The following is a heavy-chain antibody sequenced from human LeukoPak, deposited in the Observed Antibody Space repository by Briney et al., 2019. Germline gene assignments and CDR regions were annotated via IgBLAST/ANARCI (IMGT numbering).Heavy chain of an antibody. D-gene: IGHD2-2*01. Sequence: GASVKVSCKASGYTFTTYYVHWVRQAPGQGLEWMGIINPSDGSTTYAQKFQGRVTMSRDTSTRTVYMELSSLRSDDTAVYYCARRVHCSSTSCYHYYYYMDVWGKGTTVTVSS. CDR2: INPSDGST. CDR3: ARRVHCSSTSCYHYYYYMDV. CDR1: GYTFTTYY. J-gene: IGHJ6*03. V-gene: IGHV1-46*03.